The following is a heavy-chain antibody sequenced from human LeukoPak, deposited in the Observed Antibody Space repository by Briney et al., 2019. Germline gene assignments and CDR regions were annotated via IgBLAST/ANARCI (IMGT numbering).Heavy chain of an antibody. V-gene: IGHV3-30*02. CDR1: GFTFSSYG. CDR2: IRYDGSNK. CDR3: AKSRGYSYGYPFDY. Sequence: PGGSLRLSCAASGFTFSSYGMHWVRQAPGKGLEWAAFIRYDGSNKYYADSVKGRFTISRDNSKNTLYLQMNSLRAEDTAVYYCAKSRGYSYGYPFDYWGQGALVTVSS. J-gene: IGHJ4*02. D-gene: IGHD5-18*01.